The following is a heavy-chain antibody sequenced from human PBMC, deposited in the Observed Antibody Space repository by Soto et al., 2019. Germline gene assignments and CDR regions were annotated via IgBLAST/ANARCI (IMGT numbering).Heavy chain of an antibody. J-gene: IGHJ4*02. CDR3: ARVAGYSSCWWTNNDY. CDR2: ISAYNGNT. CDR1: GYTFTSYG. V-gene: IGHV1-18*01. D-gene: IGHD6-19*01. Sequence: QVQLVQSGAEVKKPGASVKVSCKASGYTFTSYGISWVRQAPGQGLEWMGWISAYNGNTKYAQKLQGRVTMTTDTSTSKAYKELRSLRSDDTAVYYCARVAGYSSCWWTNNDYWCQGTLVTVSS.